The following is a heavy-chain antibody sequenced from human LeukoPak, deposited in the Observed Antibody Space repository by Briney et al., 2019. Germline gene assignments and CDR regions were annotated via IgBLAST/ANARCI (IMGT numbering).Heavy chain of an antibody. D-gene: IGHD3-10*01. CDR3: ARYASGSYYWFDP. Sequence: SETLSLTCTVSGGSISSTSYHWAWIRQPPGKGLEWIATVYYTGSAYYNPSLKSRATISVDTSKSQFSLKLSSVTTADTALYYCARYASGSYYWFDPWGQGTLVTVSS. CDR2: VYYTGSA. J-gene: IGHJ5*02. CDR1: GGSISSTSYH. V-gene: IGHV4-39*01.